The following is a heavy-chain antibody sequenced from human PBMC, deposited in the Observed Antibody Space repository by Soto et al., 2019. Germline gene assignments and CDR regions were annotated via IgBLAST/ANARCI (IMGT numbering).Heavy chain of an antibody. CDR1: GYTFTNYG. V-gene: IGHV1-18*01. D-gene: IGHD6-19*01. J-gene: IGHJ4*02. CDR2: ISPYNGSK. Sequence: GASVKVSCKASGYTFTNYGISWVRPAPGEGLEWVGWISPYNGSKIYAQKLQGRVTMPTDTSTSTAYMELMSLRSDDTAVYYCARDQEQWLAQAGGNWGQGTLVTVSS. CDR3: ARDQEQWLAQAGGN.